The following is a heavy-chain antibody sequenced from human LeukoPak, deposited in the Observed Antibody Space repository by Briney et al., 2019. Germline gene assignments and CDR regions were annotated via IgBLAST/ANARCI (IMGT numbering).Heavy chain of an antibody. CDR2: INPNSGGT. CDR3: ARDQDSYYYDSSGYYPRDY. CDR1: GYTFTGYY. J-gene: IGHJ4*02. V-gene: IGHV1-2*02. D-gene: IGHD3-22*01. Sequence: ASVKVSCKASGYTFTGYYMHWVRQAPGQGLEWMGWINPNSGGTNYAQKLQGRVTMTTDTSTSTAYMELRSLRSDDTAVYYCARDQDSYYYDSSGYYPRDYWGQGTLVTVSS.